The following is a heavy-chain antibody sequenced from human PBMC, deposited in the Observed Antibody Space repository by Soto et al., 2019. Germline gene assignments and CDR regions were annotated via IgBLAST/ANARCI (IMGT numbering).Heavy chain of an antibody. J-gene: IGHJ4*02. V-gene: IGHV3-49*03. Sequence: LRLSCTASGFTFGDYAMSWFRQAPGKGLEWVGFIRSKAYGGTTEYAASVKGRFTISRDDSKSIAYLQMNSLKTEDTAVYYCTREYYYDSSGYLLFDYWGQGTLVTVSS. CDR3: TREYYYDSSGYLLFDY. D-gene: IGHD3-22*01. CDR1: GFTFGDYA. CDR2: IRSKAYGGTT.